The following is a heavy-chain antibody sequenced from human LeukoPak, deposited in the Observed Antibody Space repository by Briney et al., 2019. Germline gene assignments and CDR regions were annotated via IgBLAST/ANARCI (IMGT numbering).Heavy chain of an antibody. D-gene: IGHD5-24*01. J-gene: IGHJ5*02. V-gene: IGHV4-59*01. CDR2: IYYSVST. Sequence: SETLSLTRTLSGGSTSSYYWNWIRLPPGEGLECMGFIYYSVSTNYNPSLKSRVTLSVDTPKNQSSLKLSSFTASYRVVYYCARNYRHNDGRFNRCGQGSLVTVYS. CDR3: ARNYRHNDGRFNR. CDR1: GGSTSSYY.